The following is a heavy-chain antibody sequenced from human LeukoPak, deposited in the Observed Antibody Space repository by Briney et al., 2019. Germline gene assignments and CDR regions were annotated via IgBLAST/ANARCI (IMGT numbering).Heavy chain of an antibody. CDR3: ARAAPYYDILTGYYAYYFDY. CDR1: GYTFTGYY. D-gene: IGHD3-9*01. CDR2: INPNSGGT. V-gene: IGHV1-2*02. J-gene: IGHJ4*02. Sequence: ASVKVSCKASGYTFTGYYMHWVRQAPGQGLEWMGWINPNSGGTNYAQKFQGRVTMTRDTSISTAYMELSRLRSDDTAVYYCARAAPYYDILTGYYAYYFDYWGQGTLVTVSS.